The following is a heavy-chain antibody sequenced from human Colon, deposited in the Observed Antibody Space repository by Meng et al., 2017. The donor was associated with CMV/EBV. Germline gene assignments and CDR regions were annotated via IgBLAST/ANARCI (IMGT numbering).Heavy chain of an antibody. D-gene: IGHD5-24*01. CDR3: ARDPGDGYNYLFDN. Sequence: ASVKVSCKASGYRFTSYGITWLRQAPGQGLEWMGWISVYNGNTNYAQKLQGRVTMTTDFSTNTAYMELRSLRSDDTAVYYCARDPGDGYNYLFDNWGQGTLVPISS. J-gene: IGHJ4*02. CDR1: GYRFTSYG. CDR2: ISVYNGNT. V-gene: IGHV1-18*01.